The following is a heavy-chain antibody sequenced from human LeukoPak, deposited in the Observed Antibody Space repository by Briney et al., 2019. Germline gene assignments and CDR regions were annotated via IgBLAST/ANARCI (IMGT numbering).Heavy chain of an antibody. V-gene: IGHV1-2*02. D-gene: IGHD4-11*01. CDR2: INPNSGVT. CDR1: GYTFTAYY. J-gene: IGHJ5*02. CDR3: ARGSNNSPDSGFPWFDT. Sequence: ASVKVSCKASGYTFTAYYIHWVRQAPGQGLEWMGWINPNSGVTDCAQKFQGRVTMTRYTSISTTYMEQNMLRSDDTAVYYCARGSNNSPDSGFPWFDTWGQGTLVTVSS.